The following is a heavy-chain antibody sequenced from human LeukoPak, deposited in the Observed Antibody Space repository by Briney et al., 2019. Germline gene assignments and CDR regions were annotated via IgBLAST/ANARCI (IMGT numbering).Heavy chain of an antibody. Sequence: SVKVSCKASGGTFNNYAFSWVRQAPGQGLEWMGGIIPIFDTAHYAQKFQGRVTITADESTSTAYMELSSLRSEDTAVYYCARDATLLWFGETLGGNFDYWGQGTLVTVSS. V-gene: IGHV1-69*13. CDR2: IIPIFDTA. J-gene: IGHJ4*02. D-gene: IGHD3-10*01. CDR1: GGTFNNYA. CDR3: ARDATLLWFGETLGGNFDY.